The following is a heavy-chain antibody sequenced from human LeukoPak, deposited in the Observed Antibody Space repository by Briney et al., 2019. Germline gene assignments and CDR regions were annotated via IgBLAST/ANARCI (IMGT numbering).Heavy chain of an antibody. CDR3: AKRGVVIRGILVIGYHTEAYHYDH. D-gene: IGHD3-10*01. CDR2: ISDSGGNT. V-gene: IGHV3-23*01. Sequence: GGSLRLSCAVSGITLSNYGMSWVRQAPGKGLEWAAGISDSGGNTKYADSVKGRFTISRDNPKNTLYLQMNSLRAEDTAVYFCAKRGVVIRGILVIGYHTEAYHYDHWGQGTLVTVSS. CDR1: GITLSNYG. J-gene: IGHJ4*02.